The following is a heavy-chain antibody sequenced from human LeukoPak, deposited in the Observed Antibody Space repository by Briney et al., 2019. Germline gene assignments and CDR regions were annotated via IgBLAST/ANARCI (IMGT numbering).Heavy chain of an antibody. J-gene: IGHJ3*01. CDR2: IHSDGSST. CDR3: ARGLGDYGYDAFDV. Sequence: GGSLRLSCAASGFTFRSYWMHWVRQPSGKGPVWVSRIHSDGSSTRYADSVKGRFTISRDNAKNTLYLQMDSLRVEDTAVYYCARGLGDYGYDAFDVWGQGTVVTVSS. V-gene: IGHV3-74*01. D-gene: IGHD4-17*01. CDR1: GFTFRSYW.